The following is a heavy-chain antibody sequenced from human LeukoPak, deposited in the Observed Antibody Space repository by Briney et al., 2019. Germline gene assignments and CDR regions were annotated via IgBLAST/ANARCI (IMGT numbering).Heavy chain of an antibody. CDR1: GGTFSSYA. V-gene: IGHV1-69*04. D-gene: IGHD3-3*01. CDR2: IIPILGIA. J-gene: IGHJ4*02. CDR3: AREAFYDFWSGLVVGSYFDY. Sequence: ASVKVSCKASGGTFSSYAISWVRQAPGQGLEWMGRIIPILGIANYAQKLQGRVTITADKSTSTAYMELSSLRSEDTAVFYCAREAFYDFWSGLVVGSYFDYWGQKTLVTVSS.